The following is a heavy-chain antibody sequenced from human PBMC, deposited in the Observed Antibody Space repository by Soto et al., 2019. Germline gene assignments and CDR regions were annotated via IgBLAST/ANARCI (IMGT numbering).Heavy chain of an antibody. CDR3: AADLNDFWSGYSHGNYYYYGMDV. Sequence: GASVKVSCKASGFTFTSSAVQWVRQARGQRLEWIGWIVVGSGNTNYAQKFQERVTITRDMSTSTAYMELSSLRSEDTAVYYCAADLNDFWSGYSHGNYYYYGMDVWGQGTTVTVSS. D-gene: IGHD3-3*01. V-gene: IGHV1-58*01. CDR2: IVVGSGNT. CDR1: GFTFTSSA. J-gene: IGHJ6*02.